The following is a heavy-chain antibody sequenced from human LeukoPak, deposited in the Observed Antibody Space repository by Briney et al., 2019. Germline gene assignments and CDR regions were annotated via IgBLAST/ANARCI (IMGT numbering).Heavy chain of an antibody. CDR1: GFTFSSYG. V-gene: IGHV3-30*18. J-gene: IGHJ6*02. CDR2: ISYDGSNK. CDR3: AKDIGYSSSWYPGAYGMDV. D-gene: IGHD6-13*01. Sequence: GGSLRLSCAASGFTFSSYGMHWVRQAPGKGLEWVAVISYDGSNKYYADSVKGRFTTSRDNSKNTLYLQMNSLRAEDTAVYYCAKDIGYSSSWYPGAYGMDVWGQGTTVTVSS.